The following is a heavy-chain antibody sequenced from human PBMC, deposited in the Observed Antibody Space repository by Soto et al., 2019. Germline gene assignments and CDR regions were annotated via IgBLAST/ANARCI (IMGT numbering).Heavy chain of an antibody. V-gene: IGHV3-23*01. J-gene: IGHJ4*02. CDR3: AKLKRLTAAGYFDY. CDR1: GFTFKYYA. D-gene: IGHD6-13*01. CDR2: ISGSGNRT. Sequence: EVQLLESGGGLAQPGGSLRLFCAASGFTFKYYAMTWVGQAPGKGLEWVSGISGSGNRTYYVDSVKGRFTISRDNSNNTLYLQMDSLKTEDTAVYYCAKLKRLTAAGYFDYWGQGILVSVSS.